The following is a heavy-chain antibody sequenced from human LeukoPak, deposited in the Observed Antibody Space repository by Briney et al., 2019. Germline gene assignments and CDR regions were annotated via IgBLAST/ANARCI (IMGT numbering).Heavy chain of an antibody. Sequence: ASVKVSCKTSGYIFRNYAISWVRQAPGQGPEWVGWINPFNADAKYAQKFQGRVTVTTDTSTSTAYLELRSLRYDDTAVYYCARGEKSYVYWGQGTLVTVSS. CDR2: INPFNADA. D-gene: IGHD3-10*02. CDR3: ARGEKSYVY. V-gene: IGHV1-18*01. CDR1: GYIFRNYA. J-gene: IGHJ4*02.